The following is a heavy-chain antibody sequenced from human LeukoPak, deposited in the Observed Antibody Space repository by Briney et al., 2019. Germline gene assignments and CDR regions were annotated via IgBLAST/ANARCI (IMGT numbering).Heavy chain of an antibody. J-gene: IGHJ4*02. CDR2: INHSGST. D-gene: IGHD3-22*01. CDR1: GGTFSGYY. Sequence: SETLSLTCAGYGGTFSGYYWSWLRQPPGKGLEGIGEINHSGSTNYNPSLKSRVTVSVDTSKNQFSLKLSSVTAADTAEYYCARGGSYYDSSGYYDYWGQGTLVTVSS. V-gene: IGHV4-34*01. CDR3: ARGGSYYDSSGYYDY.